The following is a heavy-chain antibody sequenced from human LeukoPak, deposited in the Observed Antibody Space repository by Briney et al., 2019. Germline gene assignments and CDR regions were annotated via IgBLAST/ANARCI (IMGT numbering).Heavy chain of an antibody. CDR3: ARGLPSIPYYYDSSGYPYGVYFDY. V-gene: IGHV3-20*01. Sequence: PGGSLRLSCAASGFTFDDYGMSWVRQAPGKGLVWVSRINSDARSTSYADSVKGRFTISRDNSKNTLYLQMNSLRAEDTAVYHCARGLPSIPYYYDSSGYPYGVYFDYWGQGTLVTVSS. CDR2: INSDARST. D-gene: IGHD3-22*01. CDR1: GFTFDDYG. J-gene: IGHJ4*02.